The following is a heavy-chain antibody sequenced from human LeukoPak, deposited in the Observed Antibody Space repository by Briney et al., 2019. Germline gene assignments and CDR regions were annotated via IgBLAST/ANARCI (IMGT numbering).Heavy chain of an antibody. J-gene: IGHJ5*02. V-gene: IGHV1-69*05. CDR3: ARDGGFYQLPGSPLPNWFDP. D-gene: IGHD2-2*01. CDR1: GGTFSSYA. CDR2: IIPIFGTA. Sequence: ASVKVSCKASGGTFSSYAISWVRQAPGHGLEWMGGIIPIFGTANYAQKFQGRVTITTDESTGTAYMELSSLRSEDTAVYYCARDGGFYQLPGSPLPNWFDPWGQGTLVTVSS.